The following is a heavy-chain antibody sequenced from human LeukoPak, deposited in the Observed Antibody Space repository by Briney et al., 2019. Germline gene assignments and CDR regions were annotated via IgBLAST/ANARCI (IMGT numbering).Heavy chain of an antibody. CDR2: IYTSVST. D-gene: IGHD3-10*01. V-gene: IGHV4-4*07. CDR3: GRDQGAMLGSGSLKYSFDY. J-gene: IGHJ4*02. Sequence: SETLSLTCTVSGGSISIYYWSCIRQPAGKGLEWIGRIYTSVSTNYNPSLKSLVTMSVDTSKNQFSLKLSSVTAAETAVYSCGRDQGAMLGSGSLKYSFDYWGQGSLVTVSS. CDR1: GGSISIYY.